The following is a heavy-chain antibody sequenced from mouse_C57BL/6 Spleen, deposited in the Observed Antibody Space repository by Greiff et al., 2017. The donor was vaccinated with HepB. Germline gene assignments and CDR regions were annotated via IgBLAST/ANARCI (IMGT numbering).Heavy chain of an antibody. D-gene: IGHD1-1*01. CDR2: ISSGSSTI. Sequence: EVQLVESGGGLVKPGGSLKLSCAASGFTFSDYGMHWVRQAPEKGLEWVAYISSGSSTIYYADTVKGRFTISRDNAKNTLFLQMTSLRSEDTAMYYCARRGDYGSSSSWFAYWGQGTLVTVSA. J-gene: IGHJ3*01. CDR1: GFTFSDYG. V-gene: IGHV5-17*01. CDR3: ARRGDYGSSSSWFAY.